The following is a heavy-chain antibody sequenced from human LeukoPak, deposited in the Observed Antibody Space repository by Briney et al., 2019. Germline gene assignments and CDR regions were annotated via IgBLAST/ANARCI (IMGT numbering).Heavy chain of an antibody. Sequence: GGSLRLSCAASGFTFSSYSMNWVRQAPGKGLEWVSSISSSSSYIYYADSVKGRFTISRDNAKNSLYLQMNSLRAEDTAVYYCAREFFYGGNFDYRGQGTLVTVSS. CDR3: AREFFYGGNFDY. D-gene: IGHD4-23*01. CDR1: GFTFSSYS. J-gene: IGHJ4*02. CDR2: ISSSSSYI. V-gene: IGHV3-21*01.